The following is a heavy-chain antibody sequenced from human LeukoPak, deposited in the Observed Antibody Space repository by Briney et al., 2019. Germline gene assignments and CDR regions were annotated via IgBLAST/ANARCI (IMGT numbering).Heavy chain of an antibody. CDR3: ARANILTGWGGFDY. Sequence: PSQTLSLTCTVSGGSISSGGYYWSWIRQPPGKGLEWIGYIYYSGSTNYNPSLKSRVTISVDTSKNQFSLKLSSVTAADTAVYYCARANILTGWGGFDYWGQGTLVTVSS. CDR2: IYYSGST. J-gene: IGHJ4*02. CDR1: GGSISSGGYY. D-gene: IGHD3-9*01. V-gene: IGHV4-61*08.